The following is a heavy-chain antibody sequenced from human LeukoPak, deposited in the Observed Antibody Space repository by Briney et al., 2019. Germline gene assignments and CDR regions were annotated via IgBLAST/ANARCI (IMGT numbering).Heavy chain of an antibody. V-gene: IGHV3-23*01. D-gene: IGHD4-23*01. CDR2: ISGSGGST. CDR3: ARDYGGNSNKVLDY. CDR1: GFTFSGYA. J-gene: IGHJ4*02. Sequence: GGSLRLSCAASGFTFSGYAMSWVRQAPGKGLEWVSAISGSGGSTYYADSVKGRFTISRDNAKNSLYLQMNSLRAEDTAVYYCARDYGGNSNKVLDYWGQGTLVTVSS.